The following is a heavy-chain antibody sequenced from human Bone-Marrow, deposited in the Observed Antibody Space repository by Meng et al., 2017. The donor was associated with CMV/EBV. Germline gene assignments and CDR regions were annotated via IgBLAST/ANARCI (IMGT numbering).Heavy chain of an antibody. V-gene: IGHV3-53*01. Sequence: GESLKISCAASGFTVSSNYMSWVRQAPGKGPEWVSVIYSGGSTYYADSVKGRFTISRDNAKNTLYLQMNSLRAEDTAVYYCAGQGTSSFFDYWGQGTLVTFSS. J-gene: IGHJ4*02. CDR2: IYSGGST. CDR3: AGQGTSSFFDY. CDR1: GFTVSSNY. D-gene: IGHD2-2*01.